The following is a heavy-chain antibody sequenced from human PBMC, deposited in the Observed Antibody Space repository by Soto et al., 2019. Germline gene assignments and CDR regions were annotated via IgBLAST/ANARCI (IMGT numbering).Heavy chain of an antibody. J-gene: IGHJ5*02. CDR2: IDWDDDK. CDR3: ARIHMVRGVIIPGFDP. D-gene: IGHD3-10*01. CDR1: GFSLSTSGMC. V-gene: IGHV2-70*01. Sequence: SGPTLVNPTQTLTLTCTFSGFSLSTSGMCVSWIRQPPGKALEWLALIDWDDDKYYSTSLKTRLTISKDTSKNQVVLTMTNMDPVDTATYYCARIHMVRGVIIPGFDPWGQGTLVTVSS.